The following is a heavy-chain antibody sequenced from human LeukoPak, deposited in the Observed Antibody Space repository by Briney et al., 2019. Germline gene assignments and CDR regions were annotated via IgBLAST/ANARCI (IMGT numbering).Heavy chain of an antibody. CDR2: INGDGSGT. CDR3: ARAYYGDYRIDY. D-gene: IGHD4-17*01. Sequence: GGSLRLSCAASGFTFSSYGMHWVRQVPGKGLVWVSRINGDGSGTRYADSVKGRSTISRDNAKNTLHLQMNSLRAEDTAVYYCARAYYGDYRIDYWGQGTLVTVSS. CDR1: GFTFSSYG. J-gene: IGHJ4*02. V-gene: IGHV3-74*01.